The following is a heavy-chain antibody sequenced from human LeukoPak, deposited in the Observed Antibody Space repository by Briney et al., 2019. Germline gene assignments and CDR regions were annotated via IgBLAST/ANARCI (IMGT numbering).Heavy chain of an antibody. Sequence: SETLSLTCTVSGYSISSGYYWGWIRQPPGKGLEWIGSIYHSGSTYYNPSLKSRVTISVDTSKNQFSLKLRSVTAADTAVYYCARFITGTTSDAFDIWGQGTMVTVSS. CDR1: GYSISSGYY. D-gene: IGHD1-7*01. V-gene: IGHV4-38-2*02. CDR3: ARFITGTTSDAFDI. J-gene: IGHJ3*02. CDR2: IYHSGST.